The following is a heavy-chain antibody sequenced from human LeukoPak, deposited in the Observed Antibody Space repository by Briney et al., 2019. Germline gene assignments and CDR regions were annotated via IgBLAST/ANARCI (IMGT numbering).Heavy chain of an antibody. CDR3: ARGRGCSSMSCYPDY. CDR1: GFSFSDYS. J-gene: IGHJ4*02. Sequence: KPGGSLRLSCAASGFSFSDYSIDWVRQAPGKGLEWVSSVSPSSRYIYYADSVKGRFTISRDNAKNSLYLQMNSLRAEDTAAYYCARGRGCSSMSCYPDYWGQGTLVTVSS. D-gene: IGHD2-2*01. CDR2: VSPSSRYI. V-gene: IGHV3-21*01.